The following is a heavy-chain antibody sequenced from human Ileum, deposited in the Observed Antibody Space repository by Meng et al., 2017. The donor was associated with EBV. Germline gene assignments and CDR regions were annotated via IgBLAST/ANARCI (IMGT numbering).Heavy chain of an antibody. Sequence: QVPLEEQAPRLGKPSGPLSLPCIVSDLYLSNYYSVSGVRQPPGKGLEWTGEIYYSGNTYYNPSLKSRVTISVDKSNNQFSLRLSSVTAADTAVYYCARGGSGYYYGSGFDYWGQGTLVTVSS. V-gene: IGHV4-4*02. D-gene: IGHD3-10*01. CDR1: DLYLSNYYS. J-gene: IGHJ4*02. CDR2: IYYSGNT. CDR3: ARGGSGYYYGSGFDY.